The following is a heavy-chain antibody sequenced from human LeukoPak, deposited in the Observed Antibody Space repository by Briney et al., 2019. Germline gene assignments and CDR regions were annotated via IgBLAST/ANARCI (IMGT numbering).Heavy chain of an antibody. D-gene: IGHD1-7*01. V-gene: IGHV1-3*01. J-gene: IGHJ4*02. CDR2: INAGNGNT. CDR1: GYTFISYA. CDR3: ASSITATILGLDF. Sequence: ASVTVSCKAAGYTFISYAMHWGRQATGQRLEWMGWINAGNGNTKYSQKFQGRVTITRDTSASTAYMDLSSLRSEDTAVYYCASSITATILGLDFWGQGTLVTVSS.